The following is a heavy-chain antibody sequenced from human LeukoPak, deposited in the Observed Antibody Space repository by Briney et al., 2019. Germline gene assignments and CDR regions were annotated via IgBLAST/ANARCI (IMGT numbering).Heavy chain of an antibody. J-gene: IGHJ4*02. Sequence: ASVKVSCKVSGYTLTELSMHWVRQAPGKGLEWMGGFDPEDGETTYAQKFQGRVTMTEDTSTDTAYMELSSLRSEDTAVYYCATRFAVRGYYLVLFDYWGQGTLVTVSS. CDR3: ATRFAVRGYYLVLFDY. V-gene: IGHV1-24*01. CDR1: GYTLTELS. CDR2: FDPEDGET. D-gene: IGHD3-22*01.